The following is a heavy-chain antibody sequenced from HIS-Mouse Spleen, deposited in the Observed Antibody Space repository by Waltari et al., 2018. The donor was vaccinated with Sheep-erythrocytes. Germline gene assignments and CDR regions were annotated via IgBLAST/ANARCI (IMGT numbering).Heavy chain of an antibody. D-gene: IGHD6-13*01. Sequence: QVQLVESGGGVVQPGGSLRLSCAASGFTFSSYAMHWVRQAPGKGLEWVAVISYDGSNKYYADSVKGRFTISRDNSKNTLYLQMNSLRAEDTAVYYCARHRGEYSSSWYGYYFDYWGQGTLVTVSS. CDR1: GFTFSSYA. CDR2: ISYDGSNK. J-gene: IGHJ4*02. CDR3: ARHRGEYSSSWYGYYFDY. V-gene: IGHV3-30-3*01.